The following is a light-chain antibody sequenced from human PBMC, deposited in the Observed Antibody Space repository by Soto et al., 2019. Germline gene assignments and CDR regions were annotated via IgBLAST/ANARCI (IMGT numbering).Light chain of an antibody. CDR1: QSVSSY. J-gene: IGKJ4*01. CDR3: QQRSNWPPG. V-gene: IGKV3-11*01. Sequence: EIVLTQSPATLSLSPGERATLSCRASQSVSSYLAWYQQTPGQAPRLLIYDASNRATGIPARFSGSGSGTDFTLNISSLEPEDFAVYYCQQRSNWPPGFGGGTKVEIK. CDR2: DAS.